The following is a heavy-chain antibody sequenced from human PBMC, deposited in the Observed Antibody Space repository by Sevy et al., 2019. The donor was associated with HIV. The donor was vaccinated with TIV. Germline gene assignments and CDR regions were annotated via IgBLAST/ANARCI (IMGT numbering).Heavy chain of an antibody. V-gene: IGHV3-64D*06. Sequence: GGSLRLSCSASGFTFSNYAMHWVRQAPGKGLEYVSGLSSDNAGSTYYADSVNGRFTISRDNSKNTLYLQMGSLRTEDTAVYYCVKDRIETILWSKGDWFDPWGRGTLVTVSS. CDR3: VKDRIETILWSKGDWFDP. CDR2: LSSDNAGST. CDR1: GFTFSNYA. D-gene: IGHD3-9*01. J-gene: IGHJ5*02.